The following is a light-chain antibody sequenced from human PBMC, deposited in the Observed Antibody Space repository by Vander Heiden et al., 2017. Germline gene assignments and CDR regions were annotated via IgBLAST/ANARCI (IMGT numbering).Light chain of an antibody. J-gene: IGLJ2*01. CDR2: TNS. CDR1: SSNIGSYT. Sequence: QSVLTQHPSASGTPGQRVTISCSGSSSNIGSYTVSWYQHLPGTAPKLLIYTNSQRPSGVPDRFSGSKSGTSASLAISGLQSEDEADYYCAAWDDSLNDLVFGGGTKLTVL. V-gene: IGLV1-44*01. CDR3: AAWDDSLNDLV.